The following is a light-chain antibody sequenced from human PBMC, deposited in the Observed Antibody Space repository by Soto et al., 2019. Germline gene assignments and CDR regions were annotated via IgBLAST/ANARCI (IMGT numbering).Light chain of an antibody. CDR1: QSVSSSQ. CDR3: QQRSNWPLT. Sequence: EIVLTQSPGTLSLSPGERATLSCRASQSVSSSQLAWYQQKPGQAPRLLMYGASSRATGIPDRLSGSGSGTDFTLTISRLEPEDFAVYFCQQRSNWPLTFGGGTKVEIK. CDR2: GAS. J-gene: IGKJ4*01. V-gene: IGKV3D-20*02.